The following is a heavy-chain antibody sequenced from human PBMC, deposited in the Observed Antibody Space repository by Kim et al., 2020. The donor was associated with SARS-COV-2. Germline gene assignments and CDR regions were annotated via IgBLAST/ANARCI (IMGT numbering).Heavy chain of an antibody. CDR3: AKVYYYDSSGYVPLGY. J-gene: IGHJ4*02. Sequence: GGSLRLSCAASGFTFSSYAMSWVRQAPGKGLEWVSAISGSGGSTYYADSVKGRFTISRDNSKNTLYLQMNSLRAEDTAVYYCAKVYYYDSSGYVPLGYWGQGTLVTVSS. D-gene: IGHD3-22*01. CDR2: ISGSGGST. V-gene: IGHV3-23*01. CDR1: GFTFSSYA.